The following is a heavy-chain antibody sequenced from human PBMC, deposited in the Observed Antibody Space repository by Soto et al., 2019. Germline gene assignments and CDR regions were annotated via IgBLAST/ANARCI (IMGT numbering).Heavy chain of an antibody. J-gene: IGHJ4*02. CDR2: ISSSTSYI. D-gene: IGHD5-18*01. V-gene: IGHV3-21*01. Sequence: GGSLRLSCAASGFTFSSYSMNWVRQAPGKGLEWVSSISSSTSYIYSADSVKGRFTISRDNAKNSLYLQMNSLRAEDTAVYYCARAGRDGYNWDYWGQGTLVTVSS. CDR1: GFTFSSYS. CDR3: ARAGRDGYNWDY.